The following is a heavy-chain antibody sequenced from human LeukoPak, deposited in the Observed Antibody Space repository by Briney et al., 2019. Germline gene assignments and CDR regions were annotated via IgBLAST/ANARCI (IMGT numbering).Heavy chain of an antibody. J-gene: IGHJ4*02. Sequence: GGSLRLSCAASGFTFSSYGMHWVRQAPGKGLEWVAVISYDGSNKYYADSVKGRFTISRDNSKNTLYLQMNSLRAEDTAVYYCAKDRYSSSSGIDYWGQGTLVTVSS. CDR3: AKDRYSSSSGIDY. CDR2: ISYDGSNK. D-gene: IGHD6-6*01. CDR1: GFTFSSYG. V-gene: IGHV3-30*18.